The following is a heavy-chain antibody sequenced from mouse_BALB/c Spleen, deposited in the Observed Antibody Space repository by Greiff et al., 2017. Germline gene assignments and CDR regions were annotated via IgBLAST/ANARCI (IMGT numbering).Heavy chain of an antibody. CDR1: GFNIKDTY. Sequence: EVQLVESGAELVKPGASVKLSCTASGFNIKDTYMHWVKQRPEQGLEWIGRIDPANGNTKYDPKFQGKATITADTSSNTAYLQLSSLTSEDTAVYYCARGPLYAMDYWGQGTSVTVSS. J-gene: IGHJ4*01. CDR3: ARGPLYAMDY. CDR2: IDPANGNT. V-gene: IGHV14-3*02.